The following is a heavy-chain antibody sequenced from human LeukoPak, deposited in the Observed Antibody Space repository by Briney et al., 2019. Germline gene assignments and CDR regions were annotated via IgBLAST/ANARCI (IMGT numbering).Heavy chain of an antibody. Sequence: GGSLRLSCAASGFTVSSNYMSWVRQAPGKGLEWVSLIYRVGSTFYADSVEGRFTISRDNSKNTLYLQMNSLRVEDTAIYYCARDGGNNSWYCMDVWGQGTTVTVSS. V-gene: IGHV3-66*01. CDR2: IYRVGST. J-gene: IGHJ6*02. D-gene: IGHD4-23*01. CDR1: GFTVSSNY. CDR3: ARDGGNNSWYCMDV.